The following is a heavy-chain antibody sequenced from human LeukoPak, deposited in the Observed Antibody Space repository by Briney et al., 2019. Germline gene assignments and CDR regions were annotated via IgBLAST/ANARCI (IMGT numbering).Heavy chain of an antibody. CDR2: IYSDNT. V-gene: IGHV3-53*01. CDR3: ARGGWFGEFIDY. D-gene: IGHD3-10*01. CDR1: GFTVSSNS. J-gene: IGHJ4*02. Sequence: PGGSLRLSCTVSGFTVSSNSMSWVRQAPGKGLEWVSFIYSDNTHYSDSVKGRFTISRDNSKNTLYLQMNSLRAEDTAVYYCARGGWFGEFIDYWGQGTLVTVSS.